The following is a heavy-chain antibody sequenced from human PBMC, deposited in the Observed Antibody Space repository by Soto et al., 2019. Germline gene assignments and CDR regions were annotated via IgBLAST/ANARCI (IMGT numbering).Heavy chain of an antibody. Sequence: SVKVSCKASGGTFSSYAISWVRQAPGQGLEWMGGIIPIFGTANYAQKFQGRVTITADKSTSTAYMELSSLRSEDTAVYYCAREEEYLYFNYSGFDACDIWGQGTMVTVSS. CDR3: AREEEYLYFNYSGFDACDI. CDR2: IIPIFGTA. D-gene: IGHD4-4*01. V-gene: IGHV1-69*06. J-gene: IGHJ3*02. CDR1: GGTFSSYA.